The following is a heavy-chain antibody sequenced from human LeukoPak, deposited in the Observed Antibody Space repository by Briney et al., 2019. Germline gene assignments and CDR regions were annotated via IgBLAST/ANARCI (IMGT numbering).Heavy chain of an antibody. CDR1: GFTFSSYA. CDR2: ISGSGGSI. CDR3: AKDGDSSGWYGGY. D-gene: IGHD6-19*01. V-gene: IGHV3-23*01. Sequence: GGSLRLSCAASGFTFSSYAMSWVRQAPGKGLEWVSAISGSGGSIYYADSVKGRFTISRDNSKNTLYLQMNSLRAEDTAVYYCAKDGDSSGWYGGYWGQGTLVTVSS. J-gene: IGHJ4*02.